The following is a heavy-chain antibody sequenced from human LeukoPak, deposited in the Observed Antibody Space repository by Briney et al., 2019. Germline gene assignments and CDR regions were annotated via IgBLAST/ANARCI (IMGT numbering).Heavy chain of an antibody. Sequence: ASVKVSCKASGYTFTIYGISWVRQAPGQGLEWMGWISAYNGNTNYAQKLQGRVTITTDTSTSTAYMELRSLRSDDTAVYYCARHSSSSYYYYYYMDVWGKGTTVTVSS. CDR3: ARHSSSSYYYYYYMDV. J-gene: IGHJ6*03. V-gene: IGHV1-18*01. CDR2: ISAYNGNT. D-gene: IGHD6-6*01. CDR1: GYTFTIYG.